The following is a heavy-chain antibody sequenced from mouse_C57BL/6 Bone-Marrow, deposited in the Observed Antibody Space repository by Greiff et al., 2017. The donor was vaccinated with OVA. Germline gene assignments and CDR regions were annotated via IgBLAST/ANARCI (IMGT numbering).Heavy chain of an antibody. Sequence: EVKVVESGGDLVKPGGSLKLSCAASGFTFSSYGMSWVRPTPDKRLEWVATISSGGSYTYYPDSVKGRFTISRDNAKNTLYLQMSSLKSEDTAMYYWARHASTVVATNYFDYWGQGTTLTVSS. J-gene: IGHJ2*01. CDR1: GFTFSSYG. CDR2: ISSGGSYT. CDR3: ARHASTVVATNYFDY. V-gene: IGHV5-6*01. D-gene: IGHD1-1*01.